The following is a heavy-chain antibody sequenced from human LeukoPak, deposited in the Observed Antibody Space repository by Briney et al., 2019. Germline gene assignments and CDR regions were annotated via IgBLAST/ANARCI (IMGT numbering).Heavy chain of an antibody. CDR3: ARSSYGSIRGKYYFDY. V-gene: IGHV4-38-2*02. Sequence: SETLSLTCTVSGYSISSGYYWGWIRQPPGKGLEWIGSIYHSGSTYYNPSLKSRVTISVDTSKNQFSLKLSSVTAADTAVYYCARSSYGSIRGKYYFDYWGQGTLVTVSS. CDR2: IYHSGST. J-gene: IGHJ4*02. CDR1: GYSISSGYY. D-gene: IGHD5-18*01.